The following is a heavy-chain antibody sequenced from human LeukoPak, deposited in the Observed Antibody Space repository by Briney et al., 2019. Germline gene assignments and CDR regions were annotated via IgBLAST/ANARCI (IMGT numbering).Heavy chain of an antibody. Sequence: GGSLRLACAASGFTFSDYYMSWIRQAPGKGLEWVSYISSSSSYTNYADSVKGRFTISRDNAKNSLYLQMNSLRAEDTAVYYCARDSQYCSGGSCPSGAAFDIWGQGTMVTVSS. CDR2: ISSSSSYT. CDR1: GFTFSDYY. D-gene: IGHD2-15*01. J-gene: IGHJ3*02. CDR3: ARDSQYCSGGSCPSGAAFDI. V-gene: IGHV3-11*05.